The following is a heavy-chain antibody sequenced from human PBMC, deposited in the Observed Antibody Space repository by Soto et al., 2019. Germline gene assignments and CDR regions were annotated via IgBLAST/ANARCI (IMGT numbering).Heavy chain of an antibody. CDR2: ISLYSDGT. Sequence: ASVKVSCKTSGYTFSNYGITWVRQAPGQPLEWLGWISLYSDGTNYAQKFQGRVSMTTDTSATTAYMELRSLRSDDTAVYYCARVVPGAEAWFGPWGQGTLVTVS. D-gene: IGHD2-2*01. J-gene: IGHJ5*02. V-gene: IGHV1-18*01. CDR1: GYTFSNYG. CDR3: ARVVPGAEAWFGP.